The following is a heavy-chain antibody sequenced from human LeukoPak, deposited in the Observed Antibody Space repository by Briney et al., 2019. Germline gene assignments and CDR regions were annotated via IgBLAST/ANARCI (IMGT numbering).Heavy chain of an antibody. D-gene: IGHD5-24*01. V-gene: IGHV1-8*01. CDR3: ARGLRWRWLQSYFDY. Sequence: ASVKGSCTASGYTFTSYDINWVRQATGQGLEWMGWMNPNSGNTGYAQKFQGRVTMTRNTSISTAYMELSSLRSEDTAVYYCARGLRWRWLQSYFDYWGQGTLVTVSS. J-gene: IGHJ4*02. CDR1: GYTFTSYD. CDR2: MNPNSGNT.